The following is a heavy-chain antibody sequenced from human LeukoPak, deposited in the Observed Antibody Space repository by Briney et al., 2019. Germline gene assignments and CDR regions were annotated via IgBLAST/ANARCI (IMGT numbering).Heavy chain of an antibody. CDR1: GGSISSSSYY. J-gene: IGHJ4*02. Sequence: SETLSLTCTVSGGSISSSSYYWGWIRQPPGKGLEWIGSIYYSGSTYYNPSLKSRVTISVDTSKNQFSLKLSSVTAADTAVYYRARHHYYYDSSGYYLYYFDYWGQGTLVTVSS. V-gene: IGHV4-39*01. CDR2: IYYSGST. CDR3: ARHHYYYDSSGYYLYYFDY. D-gene: IGHD3-22*01.